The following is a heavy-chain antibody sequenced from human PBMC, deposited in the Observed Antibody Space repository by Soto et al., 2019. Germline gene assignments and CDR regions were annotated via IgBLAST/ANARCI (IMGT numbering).Heavy chain of an antibody. V-gene: IGHV4-31*03. D-gene: IGHD3-10*01. CDR1: GGSISSGGYY. Sequence: QVQLQESGPGLVKPSQTLSLTCTVSGGSISSGGYYWSWIRQHPGKGLEWIGYIYYSGSTYYNPSLKRRVTISVDTSKNQFSLKLSAVTAADTAVYDCATFASMVRGYYFDYWGQGTLVTVSS. CDR2: IYYSGST. J-gene: IGHJ4*02. CDR3: ATFASMVRGYYFDY.